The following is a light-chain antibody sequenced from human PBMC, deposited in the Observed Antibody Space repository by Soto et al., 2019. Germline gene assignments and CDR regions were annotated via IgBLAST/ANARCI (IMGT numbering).Light chain of an antibody. CDR1: QSVSRSY. Sequence: EIVLTQSPGTLSLYPGERAILSCRASQSVSRSYLAWYQQKPGQAPRLLIYGASSRATGIPDRFSGSGSGTDFTLTISRLEPEDFAVYYCQQYGSSPYTFGQGTKLEIK. CDR3: QQYGSSPYT. CDR2: GAS. J-gene: IGKJ2*01. V-gene: IGKV3-20*01.